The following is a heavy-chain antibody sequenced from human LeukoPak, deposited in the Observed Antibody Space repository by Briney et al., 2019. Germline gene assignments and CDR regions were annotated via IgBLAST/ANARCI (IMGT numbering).Heavy chain of an antibody. Sequence: PGGSLRLSCAASGFTLSSYWMHWVRQAPGKGLVWVSQINTDGSSTTYADSVKGRFTISRDNAKNTLYLQMNSLRAEDTAVYYCARELASGDWGQGTLVTVSS. CDR3: ARELASGD. J-gene: IGHJ4*02. CDR1: GFTLSSYW. V-gene: IGHV3-74*01. D-gene: IGHD6-13*01. CDR2: INTDGSST.